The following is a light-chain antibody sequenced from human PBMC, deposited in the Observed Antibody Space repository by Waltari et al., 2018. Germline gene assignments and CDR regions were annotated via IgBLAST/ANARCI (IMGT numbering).Light chain of an antibody. J-gene: IGLJ2*01. Sequence: SYELTQPPSVSVSPGQTAKITCSGDDLSQQYTTWYNQNPDPAPRFLIYKEAERPSRFPVRFAGSSSVTTVTLTISGVQAEDEADYFCQPSDSSCAFFVFGGGTRLTVL. CDR1: DLSQQY. V-gene: IGLV3-25*03. CDR3: QPSDSSCAFFV. CDR2: KEA.